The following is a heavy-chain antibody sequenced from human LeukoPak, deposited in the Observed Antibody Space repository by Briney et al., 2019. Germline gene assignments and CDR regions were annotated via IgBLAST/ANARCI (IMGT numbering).Heavy chain of an antibody. D-gene: IGHD5-24*01. Sequence: GGSLRPSCAASGFTFSTYGMHWVRQAPGKGLEWVAVISYDGSNKYYAGSVKGRFTISRDNSKNTLYMQMNSLRAEDTAVYYCAKDSAQSSITDWGQGTLVTVSS. CDR3: AKDSAQSSITD. CDR1: GFTFSTYG. V-gene: IGHV3-30*18. J-gene: IGHJ4*02. CDR2: ISYDGSNK.